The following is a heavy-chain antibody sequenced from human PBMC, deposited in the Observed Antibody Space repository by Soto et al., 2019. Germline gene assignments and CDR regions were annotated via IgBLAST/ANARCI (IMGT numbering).Heavy chain of an antibody. Sequence: GGALRRSCAASGFTFSSYGMNWVRQAPRKGLEWVSVISGSGGSTYYADSVKGRFTISRDTSKNTLYLQMNSLRVEDSAVYYCASRTHTEGRGPLPLDYWGQGTLVTVSS. D-gene: IGHD2-21*02. CDR3: ASRTHTEGRGPLPLDY. CDR1: GFTFSSYG. V-gene: IGHV3-23*01. CDR2: ISGSGGST. J-gene: IGHJ4*02.